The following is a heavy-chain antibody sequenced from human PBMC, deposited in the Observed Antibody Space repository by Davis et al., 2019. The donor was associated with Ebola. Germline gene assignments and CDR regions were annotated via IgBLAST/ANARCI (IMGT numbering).Heavy chain of an antibody. CDR2: IDPRYSYT. Sequence: GESLKISCDVSGNTFSYYWIIWVRQMPGKGLEWMGKIDPRYSYTNYSPSFQGHVTISADTSFSTVYLQWSSLRASDTAIYFCARLGYDDDIFSRYYYGLDVWGQGTSVTVSS. J-gene: IGHJ6*02. CDR3: ARLGYDDDIFSRYYYGLDV. CDR1: GNTFSYYW. D-gene: IGHD3-9*01. V-gene: IGHV5-10-1*01.